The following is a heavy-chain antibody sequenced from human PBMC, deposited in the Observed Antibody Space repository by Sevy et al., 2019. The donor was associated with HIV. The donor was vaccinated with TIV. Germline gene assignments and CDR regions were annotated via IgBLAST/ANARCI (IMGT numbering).Heavy chain of an antibody. Sequence: GGSLRLSCAASGFTVSTNYLSWVRQAPGKGLEWVSVIYSGGTTYYADSVKGRFTISRDKSKNTLYLQMNNLRAEDTAGYYCAREVGDGYNPRYYFDFWGQGTLVTVSS. V-gene: IGHV3-53*01. CDR1: GFTVSTNY. CDR2: IYSGGTT. CDR3: AREVGDGYNPRYYFDF. J-gene: IGHJ4*02. D-gene: IGHD5-12*01.